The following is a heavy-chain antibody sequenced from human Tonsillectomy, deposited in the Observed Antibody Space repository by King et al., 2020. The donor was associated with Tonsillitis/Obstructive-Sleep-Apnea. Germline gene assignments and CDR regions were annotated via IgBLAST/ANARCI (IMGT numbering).Heavy chain of an antibody. Sequence: VQLVESGGGVVQPGGSLRLSCAASGFTFDDYAMHWVRQAPGEGLEWVSLISGGGVGTYYADSVKGRFTISRDNSKNSLYLHMNSLRTEDTALYYCARSSGFYPWGDYWGQGTLVTVSS. CDR3: ARSSGFYPWGDY. V-gene: IGHV3-43*02. D-gene: IGHD3-22*01. CDR1: GFTFDDYA. CDR2: ISGGGVGT. J-gene: IGHJ4*02.